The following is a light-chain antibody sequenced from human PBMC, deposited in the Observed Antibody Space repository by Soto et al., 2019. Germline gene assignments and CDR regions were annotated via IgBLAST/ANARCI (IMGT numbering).Light chain of an antibody. J-gene: IGLJ2*01. CDR1: NIDTKT. V-gene: IGLV3-21*02. CDR3: QVWDPSSDQGI. CDR2: DDS. Sequence: SYELTQPPSASVPPGQTARISCGGNNIDTKTVHWYQQKSGQAPVLVVYDDSARPSGIPERFSGSNSGNTATLTVSRVEAGDEADYYCQVWDPSSDQGIFGGGTQLTV.